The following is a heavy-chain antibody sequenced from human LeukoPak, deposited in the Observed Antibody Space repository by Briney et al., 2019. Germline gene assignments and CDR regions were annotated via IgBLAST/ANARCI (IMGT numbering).Heavy chain of an antibody. J-gene: IGHJ6*03. CDR3: ARVVPAAMGYYYYYYMDV. V-gene: IGHV4-4*07. D-gene: IGHD2-2*01. CDR2: IYTSGST. Sequence: SETLSLTCTVSGGSISSYYWSWIRQPAGKGLEWIERIYTSGSTNYNPSLKSRVTMSVDTSKNQFSLKLSSVTAADTAVYYCARVVPAAMGYYYYYYMDVWGKGTTVNVSS. CDR1: GGSISSYY.